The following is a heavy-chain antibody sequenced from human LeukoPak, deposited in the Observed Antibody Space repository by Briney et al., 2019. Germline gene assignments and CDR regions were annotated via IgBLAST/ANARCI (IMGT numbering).Heavy chain of an antibody. Sequence: SETLSLTCTASDASISNYYWSWIRQPPGKALEWIGYIHYSGSTSYNPSLKSRVTISVDTSKNQFSLNLSSVTAADTAVYYCAGSSWIPYNWFDPWGQGTLVTVSS. CDR2: IHYSGST. V-gene: IGHV4-59*01. CDR3: AGSSWIPYNWFDP. J-gene: IGHJ5*02. CDR1: DASISNYY. D-gene: IGHD5-18*01.